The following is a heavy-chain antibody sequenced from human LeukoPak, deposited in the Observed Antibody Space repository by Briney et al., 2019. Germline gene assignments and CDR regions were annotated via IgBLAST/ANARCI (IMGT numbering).Heavy chain of an antibody. CDR2: ISGSGGST. Sequence: PGGSLRLSCAASGFTFSSYAMSWVRQAPGKGLEWVSAISGSGGSTYYADSVKSRFTISRDNSKNTLYLQMNSLRAEDTAVYYCAKDLRLRYSISPVDAFDIWGQGTMVTVSS. CDR3: AKDLRLRYSISPVDAFDI. J-gene: IGHJ3*02. V-gene: IGHV3-23*01. CDR1: GFTFSSYA. D-gene: IGHD3-9*01.